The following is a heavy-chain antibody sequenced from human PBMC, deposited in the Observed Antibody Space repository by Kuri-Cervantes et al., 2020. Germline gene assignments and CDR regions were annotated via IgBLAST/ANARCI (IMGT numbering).Heavy chain of an antibody. CDR2: IYHSGST. CDR1: GYSISSGYY. D-gene: IGHD7-27*01. Sequence: SETLSLTCAVSGYSISSGYYWGWIRQPPGKGLEWIGSIYHSGSTYYNPSLKSRVTISVDSSRNQFSLKLKSVTAADTAVYYCARINWGSGYYYMDVWGKGTTVTVSS. CDR3: ARINWGSGYYYMDV. J-gene: IGHJ6*03. V-gene: IGHV4-38-2*01.